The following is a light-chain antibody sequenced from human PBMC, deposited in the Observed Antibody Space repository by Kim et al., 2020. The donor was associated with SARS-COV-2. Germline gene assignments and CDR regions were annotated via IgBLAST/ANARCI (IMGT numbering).Light chain of an antibody. CDR1: QGISSW. CDR3: QQDNSFPLT. J-gene: IGKJ5*01. V-gene: IGKV1-12*01. Sequence: ASVGDRVTMNCRASQGISSWLAWYQQKPGKAPKLLIYIASSLQSGVPSRFSGSGSGTDFTLNISSLQPGDFATYYWQQDNSFPLTFGQGTRREIK. CDR2: IAS.